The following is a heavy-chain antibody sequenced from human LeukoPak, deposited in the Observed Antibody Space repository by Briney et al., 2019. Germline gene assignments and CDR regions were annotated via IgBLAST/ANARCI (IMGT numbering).Heavy chain of an antibody. V-gene: IGHV3-7*05. D-gene: IGHD2-15*01. CDR2: IKEDGRET. CDR3: ARDVGRFCTRGSCFSDA. CDR1: GFQFNTYW. Sequence: GGSLRLSCAGSGFQFNTYWISWIRQAPGKGLQWLGNIKEDGRETYYVGSLKGRLTISRDNAKNSSFLEMSSLGVEDTAVYYCARDVGRFCTRGSCFSDAWGQGTLVTVSS. J-gene: IGHJ5*02.